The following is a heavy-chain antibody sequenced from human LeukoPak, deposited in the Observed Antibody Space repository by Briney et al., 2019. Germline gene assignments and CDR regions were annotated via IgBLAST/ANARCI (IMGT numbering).Heavy chain of an antibody. V-gene: IGHV1-69*04. Sequence: ASVKVSCKASGGTFSSYAISWVRQAPGQGLEWMGRIIPILGIANYAQKFQGRVTITADKSTSTAYMELSSLRSEDTAVYYCARGSLTFATYDSSGYYCNYWGQGTLVTVSS. J-gene: IGHJ4*02. CDR3: ARGSLTFATYDSSGYYCNY. CDR2: IIPILGIA. D-gene: IGHD3-22*01. CDR1: GGTFSSYA.